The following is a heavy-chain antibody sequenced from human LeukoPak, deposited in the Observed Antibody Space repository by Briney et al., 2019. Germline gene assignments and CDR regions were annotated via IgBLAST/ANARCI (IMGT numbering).Heavy chain of an antibody. V-gene: IGHV4-34*01. Sequence: NPSETLSLTCAVYGGSFSGYNWRWIRQPPGKGLEWSGEINHRGGTNYTPSLKSRVTISVDTSKNQFSLKLSSVSAADTAVYYCARGDRITVTRFRPRPYIDYWGQGTLVTVSS. D-gene: IGHD4-17*01. J-gene: IGHJ4*02. CDR2: INHRGGT. CDR3: ARGDRITVTRFRPRPYIDY. CDR1: GGSFSGYN.